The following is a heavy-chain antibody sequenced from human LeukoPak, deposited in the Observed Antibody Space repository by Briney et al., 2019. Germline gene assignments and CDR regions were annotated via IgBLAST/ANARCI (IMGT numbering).Heavy chain of an antibody. J-gene: IGHJ5*02. V-gene: IGHV4-39*01. Sequence: SETLSLTCTVSGGSISSSSYYWGWIRHPPGKGLEWIGGIYYSGSPYYNPSLKSRVTISVDTSKNQFSLKLSSVTAADTAVYYCARHLNDFWSGYYPNWFDPWGQGTLVTVSS. CDR3: ARHLNDFWSGYYPNWFDP. CDR1: GGSISSSSYY. D-gene: IGHD3-3*01. CDR2: IYYSGSP.